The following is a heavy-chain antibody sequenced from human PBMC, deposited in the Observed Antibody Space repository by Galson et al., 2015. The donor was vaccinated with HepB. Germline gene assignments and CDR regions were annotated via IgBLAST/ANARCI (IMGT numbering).Heavy chain of an antibody. CDR1: GFSLSTSGMC. CDR3: ARIAVAGTGSTFDY. V-gene: IGHV2-70*11. Sequence: PALVKPTQTLTLTCTFSGFSLSTSGMCVSWIRQPPGKALEWLARIDWDDDKYYSTSLKTRLTISKDTSKNQVVLTMTNMDPVDTATYYCARIAVAGTGSTFDYWGQGTLVTVSS. CDR2: IDWDDDK. D-gene: IGHD6-19*01. J-gene: IGHJ4*02.